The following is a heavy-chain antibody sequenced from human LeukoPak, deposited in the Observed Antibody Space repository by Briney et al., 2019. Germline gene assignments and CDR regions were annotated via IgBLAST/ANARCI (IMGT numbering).Heavy chain of an antibody. J-gene: IGHJ5*02. Sequence: GGSLRLSCAASGFTFSSYWMSWVRQAPGKGLEWVSYISSSSSYTNYADSVKGRFTISRDNAKNSLYLQMSSLRAEDTAVYYCARGYRWFDPWGQGTLVTVSS. CDR3: ARGYRWFDP. D-gene: IGHD5-18*01. CDR1: GFTFSSYW. V-gene: IGHV3-21*05. CDR2: ISSSSSYT.